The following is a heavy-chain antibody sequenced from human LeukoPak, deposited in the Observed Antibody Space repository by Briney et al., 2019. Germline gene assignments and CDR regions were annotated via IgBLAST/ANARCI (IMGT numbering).Heavy chain of an antibody. CDR2: ISSSGST. V-gene: IGHV4-4*08. CDR1: GGSIKSYY. Sequence: SETLSLTCTVSGGSIKSYYWNWIRQPPGKGLEWIGHISSSGSTNYNPSLESRVTLSVDTSKNQISLRLRSVTAADTAIYYCARENYFDRSGYPQHLFDFWGQGTLVTVSS. CDR3: ARENYFDRSGYPQHLFDF. J-gene: IGHJ4*02. D-gene: IGHD3-22*01.